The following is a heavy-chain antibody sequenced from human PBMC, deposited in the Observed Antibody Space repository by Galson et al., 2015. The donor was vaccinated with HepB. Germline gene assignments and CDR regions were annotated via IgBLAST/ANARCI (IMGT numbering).Heavy chain of an antibody. J-gene: IGHJ4*02. CDR3: AKDARWLQWYYFDY. CDR2: INEDGSDE. Sequence: SLRLSCAASGFTFSGYRMSWIRQAPGKGPEWMANINEDGSDENYADSVKGRCIISRDNSKNTLYLQMNSLRAEDTAVYYCAKDARWLQWYYFDYWGQGTLVTVSS. V-gene: IGHV3-7*01. CDR1: GFTFSGYR. D-gene: IGHD5-24*01.